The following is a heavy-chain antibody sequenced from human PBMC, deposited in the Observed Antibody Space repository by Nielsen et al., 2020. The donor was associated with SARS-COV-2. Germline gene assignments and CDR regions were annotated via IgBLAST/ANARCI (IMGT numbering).Heavy chain of an antibody. D-gene: IGHD6-19*01. Sequence: GGSLRLSCAASAFTFSTYWMHWVRQAPGKGLVWVSRINSDGSSTSYADSVKGRFTISRDNSKNTVSLQMNSLRPDDTAVYYCVREEKQWMGDWSYNWFDPWGQGTLVTVSS. J-gene: IGHJ5*02. CDR3: VREEKQWMGDWSYNWFDP. CDR1: AFTFSTYW. CDR2: INSDGSST. V-gene: IGHV3-74*01.